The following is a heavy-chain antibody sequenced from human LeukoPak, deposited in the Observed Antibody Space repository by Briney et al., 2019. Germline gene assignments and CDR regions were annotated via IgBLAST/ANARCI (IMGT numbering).Heavy chain of an antibody. J-gene: IGHJ4*02. CDR3: AKCSGGSCYHLDY. CDR1: GGSISSYY. D-gene: IGHD2-15*01. Sequence: SETLSLTCTVSGGSISSYYWSWIRQPPGKGLEWIGYIYYSGSTNYNPSLKSRVTISVDTSKNQFSLKLSSVTAADTAVYYCAKCSGGSCYHLDYWGQGTLVTVSS. V-gene: IGHV4-59*01. CDR2: IYYSGST.